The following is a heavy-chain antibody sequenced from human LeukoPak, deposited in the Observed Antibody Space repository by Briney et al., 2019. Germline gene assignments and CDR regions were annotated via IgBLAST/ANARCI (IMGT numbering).Heavy chain of an antibody. J-gene: IGHJ6*03. CDR1: EYTFTNYY. Sequence: GASVKVSCKASEYTFTNYYLHWVRQAPGQGLEWTGIINPSGGTTRYAQKFQGRVTMTRDTSTTTVYMEVSSLRSEDTAVYYCATAHFGDYGNDYYHYYMDVWGKGTTVTVS. V-gene: IGHV1-46*01. D-gene: IGHD4-17*01. CDR3: ATAHFGDYGNDYYHYYMDV. CDR2: INPSGGTT.